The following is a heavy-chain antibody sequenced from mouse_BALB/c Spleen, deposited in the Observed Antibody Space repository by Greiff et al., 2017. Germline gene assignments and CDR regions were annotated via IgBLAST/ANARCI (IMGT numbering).Heavy chain of an antibody. Sequence: EVQLQQSGAELVKPGASVKLSCTASGFNIKDTYMHWVKQRPEQGLEWIGRIDPANGNTKYDPKFQGKATITADTSSNTAYLQLSSLTSEDTAVYYCATVGAYYGNPYAMDYWGQGTSVTVSS. V-gene: IGHV14-3*02. CDR1: GFNIKDTY. J-gene: IGHJ4*01. CDR3: ATVGAYYGNPYAMDY. CDR2: IDPANGNT. D-gene: IGHD2-10*01.